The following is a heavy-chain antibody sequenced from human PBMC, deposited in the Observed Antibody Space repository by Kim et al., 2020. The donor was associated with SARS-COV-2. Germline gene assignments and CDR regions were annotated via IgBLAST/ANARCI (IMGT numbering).Heavy chain of an antibody. V-gene: IGHV4-59*01. D-gene: IGHD3-22*01. CDR3: ARDRDYYDSSGYYGDAFD. J-gene: IGHJ3*02. CDR2: IYYSGST. Sequence: SETLSLTCTVSGGSISSYYWSWIRQPPGKGLEWIGYIYYSGSTNYNPSLKSRVTISVDTSKNQFSLKLSSVTAADTAVYYCARDRDYYDSSGYYGDAFD. CDR1: GGSISSYY.